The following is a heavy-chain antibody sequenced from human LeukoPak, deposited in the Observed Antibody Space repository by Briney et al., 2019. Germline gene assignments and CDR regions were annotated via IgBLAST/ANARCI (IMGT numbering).Heavy chain of an antibody. CDR2: ISGSGGST. Sequence: GGSLRLSCAASGFTFSSYAMSWVRQPPGKGLEWVSAISGSGGSTYYADSVKGRFTISRDNSKNTLYLQMNGLRAEDTAIYYCAKDYGGNAGYFDYWGQGTLVTVCS. D-gene: IGHD4-23*01. CDR1: GFTFSSYA. J-gene: IGHJ4*02. V-gene: IGHV3-23*01. CDR3: AKDYGGNAGYFDY.